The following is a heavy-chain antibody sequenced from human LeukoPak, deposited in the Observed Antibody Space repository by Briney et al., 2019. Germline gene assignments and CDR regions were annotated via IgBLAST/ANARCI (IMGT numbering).Heavy chain of an antibody. D-gene: IGHD3-22*01. Sequence: GGSLRLSCAASGFTFSSYSMNWVRQAPGKGLEWVSAISGSGGSTYYADSVKGWFTISRDNSKNTLYLQMNSLRAEDTAVYYCAKDPPPYYYDSSGIFDYWGQGTLVTVSS. CDR3: AKDPPPYYYDSSGIFDY. J-gene: IGHJ4*02. CDR1: GFTFSSYS. CDR2: ISGSGGST. V-gene: IGHV3-23*01.